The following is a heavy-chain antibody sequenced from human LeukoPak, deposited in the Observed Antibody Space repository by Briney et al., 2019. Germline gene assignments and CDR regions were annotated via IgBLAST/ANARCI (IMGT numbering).Heavy chain of an antibody. CDR3: ARLRDGSLDY. CDR1: GYNFTSHW. Sequence: GESLKISCKGSGYNFTSHWISWVRQMPGKGLEWMGRLGPSDSYTNYSPSFQGHVTISADRSFSTAFLQWSSLRASDTAMYYCARLRDGSLDYWGQGTLVTVSS. V-gene: IGHV5-10-1*01. CDR2: LGPSDSYT. J-gene: IGHJ4*02.